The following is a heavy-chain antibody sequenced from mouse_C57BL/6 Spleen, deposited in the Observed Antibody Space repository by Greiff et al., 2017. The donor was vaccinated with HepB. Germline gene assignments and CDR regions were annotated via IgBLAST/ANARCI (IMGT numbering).Heavy chain of an antibody. D-gene: IGHD1-1*01. Sequence: QVHVKQSGPELVKPGASVKISCKASGYAFSSSWMNWVKQRPGKGLEWIGRIYPGDGDTNYNGKFKGKATLTADKSSSTAYMQLSSLTSEDSAVYFCARSRSYVDYWGQSTTLTVSS. V-gene: IGHV1-82*01. J-gene: IGHJ2*01. CDR1: GYAFSSSW. CDR2: IYPGDGDT. CDR3: ARSRSYVDY.